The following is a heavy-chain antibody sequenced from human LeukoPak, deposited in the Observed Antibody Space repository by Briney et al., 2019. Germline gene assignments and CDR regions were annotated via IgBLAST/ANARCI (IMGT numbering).Heavy chain of an antibody. J-gene: IGHJ3*02. CDR2: INHSGST. CDR3: ARDNPLGIGYAFDI. Sequence: PSETLSLTCAVYGGSFSGYYWSWIRQPPGKGLEWIGEINHSGSTNYNPSLKSRVTISVDTSKNQFSLKLSPVTAADTAVYYCARDNPLGIGYAFDIWGQGTMVTVSS. CDR1: GGSFSGYY. D-gene: IGHD7-27*01. V-gene: IGHV4-34*01.